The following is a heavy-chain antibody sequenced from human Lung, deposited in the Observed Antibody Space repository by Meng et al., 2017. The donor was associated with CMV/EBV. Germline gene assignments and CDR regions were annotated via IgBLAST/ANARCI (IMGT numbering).Heavy chain of an antibody. Sequence: GESLKISCAASGFTFSSYAMSWVRQAPGKGLEWVSAISGSGGSTYYADSVKGRFTISRDNSKNTLYLQMNSLRAEDTAVYYCAKEAGWGLTRFLEWLSGLDYWGQGTLVTVSS. CDR3: AKEAGWGLTRFLEWLSGLDY. CDR1: GFTFSSYA. CDR2: ISGSGGST. D-gene: IGHD3-3*01. V-gene: IGHV3-23*01. J-gene: IGHJ4*02.